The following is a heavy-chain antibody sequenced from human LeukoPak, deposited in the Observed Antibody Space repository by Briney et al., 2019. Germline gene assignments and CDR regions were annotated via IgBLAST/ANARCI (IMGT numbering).Heavy chain of an antibody. CDR2: IYYSGGT. V-gene: IGHV4-39*01. CDR1: GGSISSSSYY. CDR3: ARRAPYSYEWSTLDY. J-gene: IGHJ4*02. Sequence: SETLSLTCTVSGGSISSSSYYWDWIRQPPGKGLEWIGSIYYSGGTYYNPSLKSRVTISVDTSKNQFSLKLSSVTAADTAVYYCARRAPYSYEWSTLDYWGQGTLVTVSS. D-gene: IGHD5-18*01.